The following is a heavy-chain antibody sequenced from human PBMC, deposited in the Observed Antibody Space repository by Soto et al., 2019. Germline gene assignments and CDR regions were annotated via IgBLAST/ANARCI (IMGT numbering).Heavy chain of an antibody. J-gene: IGHJ5*02. V-gene: IGHV3-23*01. D-gene: IGHD2-15*01. CDR3: AKDRCSGDSGYWRGNWFDP. CDR1: GFTFSNYA. CDR2: ISDSGGST. Sequence: GGSLRLSCATSGFTFSNYAMTWVRQGPGKGLEWVSGISDSGGSTYYADSVKGRFTISRDNSKNTLYLQMKGLRAEDTAVYYCAKDRCSGDSGYWRGNWFDPWGQGTLVTVSS.